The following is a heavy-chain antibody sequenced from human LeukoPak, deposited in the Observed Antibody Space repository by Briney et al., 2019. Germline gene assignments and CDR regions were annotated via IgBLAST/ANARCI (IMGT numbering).Heavy chain of an antibody. CDR2: IYYSGST. CDR3: ARQWNSETNWFDP. J-gene: IGHJ5*02. V-gene: IGHV4-39*01. D-gene: IGHD1-7*01. CDR1: GGSISSSSYY. Sequence: PSETLSLTCTVSGGSISSSSYYWGWIRQPPGKGLEWIGSIYYSGSTYYNPSLKSRVTISVDTSKNQFSLKLNSVTAADTAVYYCARQWNSETNWFDPWGQGTLVTVSS.